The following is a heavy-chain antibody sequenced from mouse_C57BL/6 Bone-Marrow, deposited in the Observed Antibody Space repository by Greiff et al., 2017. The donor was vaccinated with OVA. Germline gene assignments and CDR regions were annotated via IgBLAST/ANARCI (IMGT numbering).Heavy chain of an antibody. CDR1: GFTFSSYA. D-gene: IGHD2-4*01. CDR3: ARDGDYDPFAY. Sequence: EVQLVESGGGLVKPGGSLKLSCAASGFTFSSYAMSWVRQTPEKRLEWVATISDGGSYTYYPDNVKGRFTISRDNAKNNLYLQMSHLESEDTAMYYCARDGDYDPFAYWGQGTLVTVSA. CDR2: ISDGGSYT. V-gene: IGHV5-4*01. J-gene: IGHJ3*01.